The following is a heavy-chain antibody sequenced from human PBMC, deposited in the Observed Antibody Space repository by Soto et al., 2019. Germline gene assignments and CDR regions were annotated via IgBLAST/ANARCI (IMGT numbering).Heavy chain of an antibody. D-gene: IGHD1-26*01. J-gene: IGHJ5*02. Sequence: EVQLVESGGGVVGPGGSLRLSCAASGSTFDDNGMSWVRQAPGKGLEWVSGINRNGGSTGYADSVKGRFTISRDNAKNSLYLQMNSLRAEDTALYYCARSVGATNWFDPWGQGTLVTVSS. V-gene: IGHV3-20*04. CDR3: ARSVGATNWFDP. CDR1: GSTFDDNG. CDR2: INRNGGST.